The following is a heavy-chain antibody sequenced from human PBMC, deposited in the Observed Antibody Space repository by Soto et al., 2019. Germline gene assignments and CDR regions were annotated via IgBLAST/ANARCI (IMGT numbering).Heavy chain of an antibody. Sequence: SETLSLTCSVSGASITNGGYYWTWIRQHPGKGLEWIGYFYYSGSTYYNPSLKSRLTISGDSSTNQISLKVASVTAADTAVYYCARVISYGGNSFDPWGQGTLVTVSS. CDR3: ARVISYGGNSFDP. CDR1: GASITNGGYY. CDR2: FYYSGST. V-gene: IGHV4-31*03. D-gene: IGHD2-21*02. J-gene: IGHJ5*02.